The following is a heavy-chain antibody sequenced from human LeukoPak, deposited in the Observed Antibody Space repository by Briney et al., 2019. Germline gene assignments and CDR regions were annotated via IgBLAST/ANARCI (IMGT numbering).Heavy chain of an antibody. CDR2: ISAYNGCT. J-gene: IGHJ4*02. CDR3: ARTKARGPEPSFDY. Sequence: ASVKVSCKVSGYTLTELSMHWVRQAPGKGLEWMGWISAYNGCTKYAQKLQGRVTMTTDTSTNTAYMELRSLRYEDTAVYYCARTKARGPEPSFDYWGQGTLVTVSS. D-gene: IGHD2-8*01. CDR1: GYTLTELS. V-gene: IGHV1-18*01.